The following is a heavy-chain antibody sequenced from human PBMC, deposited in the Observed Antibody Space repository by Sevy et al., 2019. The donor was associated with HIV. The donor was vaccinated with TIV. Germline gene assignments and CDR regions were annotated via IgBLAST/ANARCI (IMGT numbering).Heavy chain of an antibody. V-gene: IGHV1-46*01. Sequence: ASVKVSCKASGYTFTTYYMHWVRQAPGQGLEWMGIINPSGGSTNYAQKFQGRVTMTRDTSTDTVYMELSSLRSEDTAVYDCARAPLWDGSEKYYSLAYFHNWGQGTLVTVSS. J-gene: IGHJ1*01. CDR3: ARAPLWDGSEKYYSLAYFHN. D-gene: IGHD3-10*01. CDR1: GYTFTTYY. CDR2: INPSGGST.